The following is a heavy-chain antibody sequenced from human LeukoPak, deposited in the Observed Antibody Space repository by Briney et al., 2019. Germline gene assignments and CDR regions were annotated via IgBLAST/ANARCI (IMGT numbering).Heavy chain of an antibody. V-gene: IGHV3-48*02. CDR2: ISSSSTI. CDR1: VFTFSIYS. D-gene: IGHD3-3*01. Sequence: PGGSLRLSCAASVFTFSIYSMNWVRQAPGKGLEWVSYISSSSTIYYADSVKGRFTISRDNAKNSLYLQMNSLRDEDTAVYYCARCPSKWSGYYSGDFRFDPWGQGTLVTVSS. CDR3: ARCPSKWSGYYSGDFRFDP. J-gene: IGHJ5*02.